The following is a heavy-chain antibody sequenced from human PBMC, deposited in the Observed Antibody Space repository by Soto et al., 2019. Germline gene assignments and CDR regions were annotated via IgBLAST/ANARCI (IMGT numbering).Heavy chain of an antibody. J-gene: IGHJ5*02. CDR2: IWYDRTKK. V-gene: IGHV3-33*01. Sequence: QVQLVESGGGVVQSGRSLTLSCAASGFSLRTYGMHWLRRAPGKGLEWVAFIWYDRTKKFYADSVKGRCTISKDNSTNILYLQMSGLRVEDTAVYYCAGDVVKAVAGSVNWFDPWGQGTLVTVSS. CDR1: GFSLRTYG. CDR3: AGDVVKAVAGSVNWFDP. D-gene: IGHD6-19*01.